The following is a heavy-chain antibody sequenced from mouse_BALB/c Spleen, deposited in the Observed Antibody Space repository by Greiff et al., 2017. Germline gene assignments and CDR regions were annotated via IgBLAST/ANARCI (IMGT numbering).Heavy chain of an antibody. V-gene: IGHV1S81*02. CDR3: TRWGDYYDMDY. CDR1: GYTFTSYY. Sequence: VQLQQPGAELVKPGASVKLSCKASGYTFTSYYMYWVKQRPGQGLEWIGGINPSNGGTNFNEKFKSKATLTVDKSSSTAYMQLSSLTSEDSAVYYCTRWGDYYDMDYWGQGTSVTVAA. J-gene: IGHJ4*01. CDR2: INPSNGGT.